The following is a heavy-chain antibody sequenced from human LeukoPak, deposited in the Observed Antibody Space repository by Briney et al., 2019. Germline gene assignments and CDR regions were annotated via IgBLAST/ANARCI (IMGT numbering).Heavy chain of an antibody. V-gene: IGHV3-23*01. D-gene: IGHD6-19*01. CDR3: AKWRDSSGWYYFDY. CDR1: GFTFSSYA. Sequence: QPGASLRLSCAASGFTFSSYAMSWVRQAPGKGLEWVSAISGSGGSTYYADSVKGRFTISRDNSKNTLYLQMNSLRAEDTAVYYCAKWRDSSGWYYFDYWGQGTLVTASS. CDR2: ISGSGGST. J-gene: IGHJ4*02.